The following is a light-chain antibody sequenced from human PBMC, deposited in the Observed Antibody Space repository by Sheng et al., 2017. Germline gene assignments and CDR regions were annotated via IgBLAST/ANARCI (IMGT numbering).Light chain of an antibody. J-gene: IGKJ2*03. V-gene: IGKV3-15*01. Sequence: EIVMTQSPATLFLSPGERATLSCRASQSVSINLAWYQQKPGQAPRLLIYGASTRPTGIPARFSGSGSGTEFTLTISSLQSEDFAVYYCQHYENWPYSFGQGTKLEIK. CDR2: GAS. CDR3: QHYENWPYS. CDR1: QSVSIN.